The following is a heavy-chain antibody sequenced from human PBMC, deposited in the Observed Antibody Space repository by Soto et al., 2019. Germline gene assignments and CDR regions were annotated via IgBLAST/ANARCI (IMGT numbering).Heavy chain of an antibody. Sequence: QVQLVQSGAEVKKPGSSVKVSCKASGGTFSSYAISWVRQAPGQGLEWMGGIIPIFGTADYAQKFQGRVTITADDFTSTAHMELSSLSSEDTAVYYCARHLGGNHYYDGMDVWGQGTTVTVSS. V-gene: IGHV1-69*12. CDR1: GGTFSSYA. J-gene: IGHJ6*02. CDR2: IIPIFGTA. CDR3: ARHLGGNHYYDGMDV. D-gene: IGHD3-16*01.